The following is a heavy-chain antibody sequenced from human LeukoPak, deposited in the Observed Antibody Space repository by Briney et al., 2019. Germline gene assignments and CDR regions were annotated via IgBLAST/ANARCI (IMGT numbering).Heavy chain of an antibody. J-gene: IGHJ4*02. CDR1: GGSISSYY. D-gene: IGHD6-25*01. CDR2: IYYSGST. Sequence: SETLSLTCTVSGGSISSYYWSWIRQPPGKGLEWIGYIYYSGSTNHNPSLKSRVTISVDTSKSQFSLKLSSVTAADTAVYYCARLRSDYAGDYWGQGTLVTVSS. CDR3: ARLRSDYAGDY. V-gene: IGHV4-59*08.